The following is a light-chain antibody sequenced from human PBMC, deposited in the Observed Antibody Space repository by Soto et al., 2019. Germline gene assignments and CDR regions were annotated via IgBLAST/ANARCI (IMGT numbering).Light chain of an antibody. CDR3: QQYGDSLYS. V-gene: IGKV3-20*01. CDR2: GAS. CDR1: QSVRNSF. Sequence: EIVLTQSPGTLSLSPGERATLSCRASQSVRNSFLAWYQQKPGRAPRLLIYGASIRATGTPDRFSGSGSGTDFTLTISRLEPGDFAVYFCQQYGDSLYSFGQGTKLEIK. J-gene: IGKJ2*03.